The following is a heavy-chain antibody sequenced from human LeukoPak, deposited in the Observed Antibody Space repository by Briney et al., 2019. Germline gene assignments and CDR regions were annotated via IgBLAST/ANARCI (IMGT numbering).Heavy chain of an antibody. J-gene: IGHJ4*02. CDR1: GFTFSGYA. CDR3: ARLIVVPAAPTDY. CDR2: ISYDGSNK. D-gene: IGHD2-2*01. V-gene: IGHV3-30-3*01. Sequence: GGSLRLSCAASGFTFSGYAMHWVRQAPGKGLEWVAVISYDGSNKYYADSVTGRFTISRDNSKNTLYLQMNSLRAEDTAVYYCARLIVVPAAPTDYWGQGTLVTVSS.